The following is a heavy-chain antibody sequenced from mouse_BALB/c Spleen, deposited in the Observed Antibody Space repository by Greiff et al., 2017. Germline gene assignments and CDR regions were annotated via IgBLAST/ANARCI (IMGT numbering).Heavy chain of an antibody. CDR2: ISYSGST. CDR1: GYSITSDYA. D-gene: IGHD1-1*01. J-gene: IGHJ1*01. V-gene: IGHV3-2*02. Sequence: VQLQQSGPGLVKPSQSLSLTCTVTGYSITSDYAWNWIRQFPGNKLEWMGYISYSGSTSYNPSLKSRISITRDTSKNQFFLQLNSVTTEDTATYYCARHHYGSSYWYFDVWGAGTTVTVSS. CDR3: ARHHYGSSYWYFDV.